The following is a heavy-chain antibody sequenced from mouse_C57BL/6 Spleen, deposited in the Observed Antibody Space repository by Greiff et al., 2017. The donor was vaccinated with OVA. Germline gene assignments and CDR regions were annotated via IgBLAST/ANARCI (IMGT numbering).Heavy chain of an antibody. V-gene: IGHV1-82*01. D-gene: IGHD1-1*01. CDR1: GYAFSSSW. CDR2: IYPGDGDT. Sequence: VKLVESGPELVKPGASVKISCKASGYAFSSSWMNWVKQRPGKGLEWIGRIYPGDGDTNYNGKFKGKATLTADKSSSTAYMQLSSLTSEDSAVYFCARGSTVVAQGFDYWGQGTTLTVSS. CDR3: ARGSTVVAQGFDY. J-gene: IGHJ2*01.